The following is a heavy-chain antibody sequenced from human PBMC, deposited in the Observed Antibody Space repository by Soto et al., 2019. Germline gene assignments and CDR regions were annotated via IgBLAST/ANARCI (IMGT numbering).Heavy chain of an antibody. CDR2: INAYNGHT. D-gene: IGHD3-16*01. Sequence: QVQLVQSGVEVKKPGASVKVYCKTSGYTFTKYGVSWVRQAPGQGLEWVGWINAYNGHTSDAQNFQGRVTITTDTSTTTAYMDLRSLKSHDTAVYYCARDIDYDVDYWGQGTLVTVSS. V-gene: IGHV1-18*01. CDR3: ARDIDYDVDY. J-gene: IGHJ4*02. CDR1: GYTFTKYG.